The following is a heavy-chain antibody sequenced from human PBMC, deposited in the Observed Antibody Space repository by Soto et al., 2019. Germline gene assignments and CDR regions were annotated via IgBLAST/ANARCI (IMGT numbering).Heavy chain of an antibody. J-gene: IGHJ6*02. CDR2: IYHTGTT. D-gene: IGHD3-3*01. V-gene: IGHV4-30-2*01. CDR3: AATVFGEYSHYALDV. Sequence: SETLSLTCAVSGDSITSVGYSWSWIRQPPGKALERIGYIYHTGTTYYTAALKSRVTISLDRSKKRISLSLNSFTAADTAVYYCAATVFGEYSHYALDVWGQGTTVT. CDR1: GDSITSVGYS.